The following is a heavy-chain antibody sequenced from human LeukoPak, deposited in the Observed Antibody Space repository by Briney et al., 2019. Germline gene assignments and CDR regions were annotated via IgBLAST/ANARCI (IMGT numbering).Heavy chain of an antibody. V-gene: IGHV3-21*01. CDR1: GFTFSSYS. CDR2: ISSSSSSI. Sequence: PGGSLRLSCAASGFTFSSYSMNWVRQAPGKGLEWVSSISSSSSSIYYADSVKGRFTISRDNAKNSLYLQMNSLRAEDTAVYYCARDRSFDYWGQGTLVTVSS. J-gene: IGHJ4*02. CDR3: ARDRSFDY. D-gene: IGHD3-16*02.